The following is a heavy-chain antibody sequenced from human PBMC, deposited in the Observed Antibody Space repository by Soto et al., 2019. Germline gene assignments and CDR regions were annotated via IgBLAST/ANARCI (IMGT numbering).Heavy chain of an antibody. D-gene: IGHD6-19*01. CDR2: IYSGGST. J-gene: IGHJ4*02. CDR1: GFTVSSNY. CDR3: AREILYGSGKGFDY. V-gene: IGHV3-66*01. Sequence: EVRLVESGGGLVQPGGSLRLSCAASGFTVSSNYMSWVRQAPGKGLEWISVIYSGGSTYYADSLKGRFTISRDNSKNTLYLQMSSLRAGDTAVYYCAREILYGSGKGFDYWGQGTLVTVSS.